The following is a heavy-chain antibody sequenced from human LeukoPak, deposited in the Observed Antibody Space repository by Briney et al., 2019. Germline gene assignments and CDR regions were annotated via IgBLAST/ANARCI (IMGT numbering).Heavy chain of an antibody. Sequence: GRSQRLSCAASGFTFSKNGMRWVRQAPGKGLEWVSVISYDGRDKYYADSVKGRFTISRDNSKNTLYLQMNRLRAEDTAVYYCAKNHYFDYWGQGTLVTVSS. V-gene: IGHV3-30*18. J-gene: IGHJ4*02. CDR3: AKNHYFDY. CDR2: ISYDGRDK. CDR1: GFTFSKNG.